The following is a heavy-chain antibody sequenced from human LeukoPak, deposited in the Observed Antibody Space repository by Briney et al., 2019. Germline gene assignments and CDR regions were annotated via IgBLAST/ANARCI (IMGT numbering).Heavy chain of an antibody. CDR1: GFTFDDYT. Sequence: GGSPRLSCAASGFTFDDYTMHWVRQAPGKGLEWVSLISWDGGSTHYADSVKGRFTISRDNSKNSLYLQMNSLRTEDTALYYCAKDISGGILESPTPYYFDYWGQGTLVTVSS. CDR3: AKDISGGILESPTPYYFDY. V-gene: IGHV3-43*01. J-gene: IGHJ4*02. CDR2: ISWDGGST. D-gene: IGHD3-3*01.